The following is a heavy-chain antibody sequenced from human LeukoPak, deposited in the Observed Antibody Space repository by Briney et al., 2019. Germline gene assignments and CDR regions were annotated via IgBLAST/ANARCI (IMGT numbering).Heavy chain of an antibody. CDR2: IYPGDSDT. V-gene: IGHV5-51*01. CDR3: AAGYSSSWYYFDY. CDR1: GYSFTSYW. J-gene: IGHJ4*02. Sequence: GESLKSSCKGSGYSFTSYWIGWVRQMPGKGLEWMGIIYPGDSDTRYSPSFQGQVTISADKSISTAYLQWSSLKASDTAMYYCAAGYSSSWYYFDYWGQGTLVTVSS. D-gene: IGHD6-13*01.